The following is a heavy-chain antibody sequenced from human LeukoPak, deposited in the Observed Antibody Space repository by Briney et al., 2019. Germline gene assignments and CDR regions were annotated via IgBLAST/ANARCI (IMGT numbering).Heavy chain of an antibody. CDR1: GFNFNNYS. CDR2: ISDSGDAR. J-gene: IGHJ4*02. CDR3: TNCARAGGYCYYDY. D-gene: IGHD2-21*02. V-gene: IGHV3-23*01. Sequence: GGSLTLSCAASGFNFNNYSMSWVRQAPGTGLEWVSAISDSGDARYYADPAKGRFTISRDNSKNTLYLQVNSLRAEDTTVYYCTNCARAGGYCYYDYWGQGTLVTVSS.